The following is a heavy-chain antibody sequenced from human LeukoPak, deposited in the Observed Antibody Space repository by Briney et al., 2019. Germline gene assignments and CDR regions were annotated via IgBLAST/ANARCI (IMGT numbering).Heavy chain of an antibody. Sequence: GGSLRLSCAASGFTSSDYYMSWIRQAPGKGLEWVSYISSGSTIYYADSVKGRFTISRDNAKNSLYLQMNSLRAEDTAVYYCARDGSLATALDYWGQGTLVTVSS. V-gene: IGHV3-11*04. D-gene: IGHD1-26*01. CDR2: ISSGSTI. CDR1: GFTSSDYY. J-gene: IGHJ4*02. CDR3: ARDGSLATALDY.